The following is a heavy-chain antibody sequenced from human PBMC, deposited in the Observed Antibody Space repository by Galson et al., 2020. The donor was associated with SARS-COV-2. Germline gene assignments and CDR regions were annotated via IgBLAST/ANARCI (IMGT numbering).Heavy chain of an antibody. CDR2: ISTASTYK. J-gene: IGHJ3*02. D-gene: IGHD2-2*01. Sequence: GESLKISCAASGFTFRSYSMSWVRQAPGKGLEWVSSISTASTYKYYTDSVKGRFTISRDNARNSLFLQMNNLGAEDTAVYYCGRDYAGNILAIDIWGQGTSVTVSS. V-gene: IGHV3-21*01. CDR1: GFTFRSYS. CDR3: GRDYAGNILAIDI.